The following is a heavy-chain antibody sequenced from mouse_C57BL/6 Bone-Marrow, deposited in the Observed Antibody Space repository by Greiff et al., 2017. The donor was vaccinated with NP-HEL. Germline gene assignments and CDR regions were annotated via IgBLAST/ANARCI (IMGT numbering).Heavy chain of an antibody. V-gene: IGHV1-69*01. J-gene: IGHJ2*01. Sequence: QVQLQQPGAELVMPGASVKLSCKASGYTFTSYWMHWVKQRPGQGLEWIGEIDPSDSYTNYNQKFKGKATLTVDTSSSTAYMQLSSLTSEDSAVYYCASPLITTVVASDYWGQGTTLTVSS. CDR2: IDPSDSYT. CDR3: ASPLITTVVASDY. D-gene: IGHD1-1*01. CDR1: GYTFTSYW.